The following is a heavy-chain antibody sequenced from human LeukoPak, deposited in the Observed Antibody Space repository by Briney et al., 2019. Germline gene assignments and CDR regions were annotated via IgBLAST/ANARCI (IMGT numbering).Heavy chain of an antibody. D-gene: IGHD6-13*01. CDR2: IFYSGST. CDR1: GGSISGYY. V-gene: IGHV4-59*01. CDR3: ARLHSTHSSNS. J-gene: IGHJ4*02. Sequence: PSETLSLTCTVSGGSISGYYWSWIRQPPGKGLEWIGYIFYSGSTNYNPSLKSRVTMSVDTSKNQFSLKLSSVTAADTAVYYCARLHSTHSSNSWGQGTLVTVSS.